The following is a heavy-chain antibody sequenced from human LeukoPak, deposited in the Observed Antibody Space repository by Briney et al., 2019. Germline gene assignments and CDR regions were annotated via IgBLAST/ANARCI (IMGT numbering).Heavy chain of an antibody. CDR3: ARENGVGPPDY. V-gene: IGHV1-69*04. CDR2: IIPIFGIA. Sequence: SVKVSCKASGGTFSSYAISWVRQAPGQGLEWMGRIIPIFGIANYAQKFQGRVTITADKSTSTAYMELSSLRSEDTAVYYCARENGVGPPDYWGQGTLVTVCS. CDR1: GGTFSSYA. D-gene: IGHD3-10*01. J-gene: IGHJ4*02.